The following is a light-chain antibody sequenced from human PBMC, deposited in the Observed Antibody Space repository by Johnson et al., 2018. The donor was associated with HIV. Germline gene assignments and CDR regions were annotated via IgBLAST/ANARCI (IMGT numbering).Light chain of an antibody. J-gene: IGLJ1*01. CDR1: GSNIGNNY. Sequence: QSVLTQPPSVSAAPGQKATISCSGSGSNIGNNYVSWYKQLPGPAPKLLIYENNKQPPGIPGRFSGSKTGTSATLGIPRLQTGDEADCDCGTWDRILSAGVFGAGTKVAVL. CDR2: ENN. V-gene: IGLV1-51*02. CDR3: GTWDRILSAGV.